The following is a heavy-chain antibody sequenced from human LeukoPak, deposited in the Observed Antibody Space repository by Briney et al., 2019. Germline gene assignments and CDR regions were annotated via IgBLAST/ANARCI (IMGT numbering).Heavy chain of an antibody. CDR2: ISYDGSNK. CDR1: GFTFSSYG. J-gene: IGHJ4*02. CDR3: AKGRIYDSSGWFDY. D-gene: IGHD3-22*01. Sequence: GGSLRLSCAASGFTFSSYGMHWVRQAPGKGLEWVAVISYDGSNKYYADSVKGRFTISRDNSKNTLYLQMNSLRAEDTAVYYCAKGRIYDSSGWFDYWGQGTLVTVS. V-gene: IGHV3-30*18.